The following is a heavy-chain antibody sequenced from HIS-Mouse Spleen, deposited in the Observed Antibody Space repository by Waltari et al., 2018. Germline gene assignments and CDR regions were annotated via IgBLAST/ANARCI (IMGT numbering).Heavy chain of an antibody. D-gene: IGHD6-19*01. Sequence: QVTLRESGPALVKPTQTLTLTCTFSGFSPSTSGMCVSWIRQPPGKALEWLARIDWDDDKYYSTSLKTRLTISKDTSKNQVVLTMTNMDPVDTATYYCARIAEGYSSGWYAFDYWGQGTLVTVPS. CDR2: IDWDDDK. CDR1: GFSPSTSGMC. J-gene: IGHJ4*02. V-gene: IGHV2-70*15. CDR3: ARIAEGYSSGWYAFDY.